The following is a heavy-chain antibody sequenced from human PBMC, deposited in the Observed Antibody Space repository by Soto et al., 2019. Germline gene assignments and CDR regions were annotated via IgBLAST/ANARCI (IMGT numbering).Heavy chain of an antibody. CDR2: IYSGGST. D-gene: IGHD3-16*01. CDR3: AAYSHKGY. V-gene: IGHV3-66*01. CDR1: GFTVSNNY. J-gene: IGHJ4*02. Sequence: GGSLGLSFAAPGFTVSNNYMSWVRQAPGKGLEWVSLIYSGGSTYYADSVKGRFTISRDSSKNTLYLQMNSLRAEDTAMYYCAAYSHKGYWGQGTLVTVSS.